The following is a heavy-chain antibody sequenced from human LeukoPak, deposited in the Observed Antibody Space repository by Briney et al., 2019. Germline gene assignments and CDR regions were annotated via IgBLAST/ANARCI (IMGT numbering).Heavy chain of an antibody. D-gene: IGHD3-3*01. Sequence: PGGSLRLSCAASGFTFSSYWMSWVRQAPGKGLEWVSSISSSSSYIYYADSVKGRFTISRDNAKNSLYLQMNSLRAEDTAVYYCARGDDFWSGYFDYWGQGTLVTVSS. V-gene: IGHV3-21*01. CDR1: GFTFSSYW. CDR3: ARGDDFWSGYFDY. J-gene: IGHJ4*02. CDR2: ISSSSSYI.